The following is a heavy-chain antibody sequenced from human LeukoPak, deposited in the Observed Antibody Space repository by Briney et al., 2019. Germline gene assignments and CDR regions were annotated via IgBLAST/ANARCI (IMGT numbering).Heavy chain of an antibody. D-gene: IGHD1-26*01. V-gene: IGHV3-21*01. CDR3: ARGPGPRVGATTGLNY. CDR1: GFTFNSYS. CDR2: ISSSSSYI. Sequence: GGSLRLSCAASGFTFNSYSMNWVRQAPGKGLEWVSSISSSSSYIYYADSVKGRFTISRDNAKNSLYLQMNSLRAEDTAVYYCARGPGPRVGATTGLNYWGQGTLVTVSS. J-gene: IGHJ4*02.